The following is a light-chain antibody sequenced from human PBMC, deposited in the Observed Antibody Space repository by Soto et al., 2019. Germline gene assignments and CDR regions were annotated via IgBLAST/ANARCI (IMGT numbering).Light chain of an antibody. Sequence: DIQMTQSPSSLSAYVGDRVTITCRASQSISSYLNWYQQKPGKAPKLLIYAASSLQSGVPSRFSGSGSGTNFTLTISDLQPEDFTTYYCQKSDSTPWTFGQGANVDVK. CDR2: AAS. V-gene: IGKV1-39*01. CDR1: QSISSY. CDR3: QKSDSTPWT. J-gene: IGKJ1*01.